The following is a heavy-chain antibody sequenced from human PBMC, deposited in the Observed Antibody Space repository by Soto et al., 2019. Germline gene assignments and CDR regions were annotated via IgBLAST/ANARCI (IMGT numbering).Heavy chain of an antibody. CDR1: GYTFTNYG. J-gene: IGHJ2*01. D-gene: IGHD6-19*01. Sequence: ASVKVSCKASGYTFTNYGIHWVRQAPGQRLEWMGWINAGNGNTKYSQKLQGRVTIKRDTSASTAYMELSSLRSEDTAVYYCARSGYSIGWYHWYFDFWGRGTLVTVSS. CDR2: INAGNGNT. CDR3: ARSGYSIGWYHWYFDF. V-gene: IGHV1-3*01.